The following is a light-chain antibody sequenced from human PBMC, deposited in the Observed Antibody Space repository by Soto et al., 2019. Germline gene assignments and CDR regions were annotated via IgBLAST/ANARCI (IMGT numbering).Light chain of an antibody. J-gene: IGKJ3*01. V-gene: IGKV3-20*01. CDR1: QSFSSSY. CDR3: QHYGSALFT. CDR2: GAS. Sequence: EIVLTQSPGTLSLSPGERATLSCRASQSFSSSYLARYQQKXGQAPRLLIYGASSRATGIPDRFSGSGSGTDFTLTISSLEPEDFAVYYCQHYGSALFTFGPGTKVDVK.